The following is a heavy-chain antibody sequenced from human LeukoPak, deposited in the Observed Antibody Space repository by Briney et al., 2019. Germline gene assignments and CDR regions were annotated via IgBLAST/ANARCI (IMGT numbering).Heavy chain of an antibody. CDR3: ARGSGWTSFDP. CDR2: IYSNGWT. D-gene: IGHD6-19*01. CDR1: GGSISTDLYH. J-gene: IGHJ5*02. V-gene: IGHV4-61*02. Sequence: SQTLSLTCTVSGGSISTDLYHWTSIRQPAGKGLEWIGRIYSNGWTDYNPPLKSRVSISIDTSKNHFSLKMSLATAADTALYYCARGSGWTSFDPWGQGTLVTVSS.